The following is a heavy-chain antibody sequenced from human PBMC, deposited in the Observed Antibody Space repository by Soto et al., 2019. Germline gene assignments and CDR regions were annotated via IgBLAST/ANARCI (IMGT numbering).Heavy chain of an antibody. CDR1: GYSFSTYA. CDR3: ARGRYDHGDYVLYYYYMDV. CDR2: INAGNGDT. V-gene: IGHV1-3*01. J-gene: IGHJ6*03. Sequence: QVQLVQSGAEVKKPGASVKVSCKASGYSFSTYAIXXXXXXXXXXXXWMGXINAGNGDTKYSQKFQGRVTFIRDTSATTAYMELSSLTSEDTAVYYCARGRYDHGDYVLYYYYMDVWGEGSSLTVSS. D-gene: IGHD4-17*01.